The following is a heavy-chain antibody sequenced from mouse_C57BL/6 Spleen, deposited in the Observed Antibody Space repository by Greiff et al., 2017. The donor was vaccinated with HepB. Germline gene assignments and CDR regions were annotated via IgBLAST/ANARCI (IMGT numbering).Heavy chain of an antibody. V-gene: IGHV1-61*01. D-gene: IGHD2-10*01. CDR2: IYPSDSET. J-gene: IGHJ3*01. Sequence: QVQLQQPGAELVRPGSSVKLSCKASGYTFTRYWMDWVKQRPGQGLEWIGNIYPSDSETHYNQKFKDKATLTVDKSSSPAYMQLSSLTSEDSAVYYSARSYYGNWFAYWGQGTLVTVSA. CDR3: ARSYYGNWFAY. CDR1: GYTFTRYW.